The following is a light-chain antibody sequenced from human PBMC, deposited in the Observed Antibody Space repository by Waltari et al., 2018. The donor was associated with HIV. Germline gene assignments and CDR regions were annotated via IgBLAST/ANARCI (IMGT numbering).Light chain of an antibody. CDR2: SDN. J-gene: IGLJ1*01. Sequence: QSVLTQPPSASGTPGQRVTIPCSGSSSNIGSNTVNWYQQPPGTAPKILIFSDNQRPSWVPDRCSGSNSATKASLTISGRQPEDEADYYCAAWDDSMNGYGFGTGTKVTVL. CDR3: AAWDDSMNGYG. CDR1: SSNIGSNT. V-gene: IGLV1-44*01.